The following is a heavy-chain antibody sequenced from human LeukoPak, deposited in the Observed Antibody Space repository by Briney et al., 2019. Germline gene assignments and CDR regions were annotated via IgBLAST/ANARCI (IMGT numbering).Heavy chain of an antibody. J-gene: IGHJ4*02. V-gene: IGHV3-9*01. CDR2: ISWNSGSI. CDR3: ARRYYYDSSGYSYYFDY. D-gene: IGHD3-22*01. Sequence: GGSLRLSCAASGFTFDDYAMHWVRQAPGKGPEWVSGISWNSGSIGYADSVKGRFTISRDNAKNSLYLQMNSLRAEDTALYYCARRYYYDSSGYSYYFDYWGQGTLVTVSS. CDR1: GFTFDDYA.